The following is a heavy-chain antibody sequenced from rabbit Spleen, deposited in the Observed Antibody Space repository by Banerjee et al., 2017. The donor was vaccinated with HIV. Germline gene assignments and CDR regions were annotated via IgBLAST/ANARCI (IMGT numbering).Heavy chain of an antibody. V-gene: IGHV1S45*01. CDR3: ARDTLYADSSYYHYFNL. Sequence: QEQLVESGGGLVQPGGSLKLSCTASGFSFSDKAVMCWVRQASGKGLEWIACINSGSSGSTWYANWAKGRFSISKASSTTVTLQMTSLTAADTATYFCARDTLYADSSYYHYFNLWGPGTLVTVS. D-gene: IGHD8-1*01. CDR2: INSGSSGST. CDR1: GFSFSDKAV. J-gene: IGHJ4*01.